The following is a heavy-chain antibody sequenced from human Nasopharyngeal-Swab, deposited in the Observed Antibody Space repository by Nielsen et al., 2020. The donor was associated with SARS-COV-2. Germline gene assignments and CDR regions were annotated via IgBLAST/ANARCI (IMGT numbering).Heavy chain of an antibody. CDR3: AGGQPGTTGTTYGMDV. Sequence: GESLKISCAASGLTFSSYDMHWVRQPQGKGLEWVSTIDTAGDTYYPGSVKGRFTISREKAKNSLYLQMNSLRVGDTAVYYCAGGQPGTTGTTYGMDVWGQGTTVTVSS. CDR2: IDTAGDT. D-gene: IGHD1-1*01. CDR1: GLTFSSYD. J-gene: IGHJ6*02. V-gene: IGHV3-13*01.